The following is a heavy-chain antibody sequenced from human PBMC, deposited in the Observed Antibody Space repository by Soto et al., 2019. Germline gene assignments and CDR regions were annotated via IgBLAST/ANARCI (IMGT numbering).Heavy chain of an antibody. CDR1: GYTFTSYD. J-gene: IGHJ5*02. CDR2: MNPNSGNT. V-gene: IGHV1-8*01. D-gene: IGHD2-15*01. CDR3: ARGRGCSGGSCRQGNWFDP. Sequence: QVQLVQSGAEVKQPGASVKVSCKASGYTFTSYDINWVRQATGQGLEWMGWMNPNSGNTGYAQKFQGRVTMTRNTSISTAYMELSSLRSEDTAVYYCARGRGCSGGSCRQGNWFDPWGQGTLVTVSS.